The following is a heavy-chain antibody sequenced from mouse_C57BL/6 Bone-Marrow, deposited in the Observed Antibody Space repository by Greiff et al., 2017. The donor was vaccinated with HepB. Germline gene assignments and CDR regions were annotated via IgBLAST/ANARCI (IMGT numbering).Heavy chain of an antibody. V-gene: IGHV14-4*01. J-gene: IGHJ2*01. CDR2: IDPENGDT. CDR3: TFYGSSFDY. Sequence: VQLQQSGAELVRPGASVKLSCTASGFNIKDDYMHWVKQRPEQGLEWIGWIDPENGDTEYASKFQGKATITADTSSNTAYRQLSSLTSEDTAVYYCTFYGSSFDYWCQGTTLTVSS. D-gene: IGHD1-1*01. CDR1: GFNIKDDY.